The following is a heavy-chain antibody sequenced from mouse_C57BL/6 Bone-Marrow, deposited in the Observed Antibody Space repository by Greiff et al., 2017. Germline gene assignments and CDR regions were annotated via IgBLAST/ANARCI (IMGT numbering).Heavy chain of an antibody. Sequence: EVQLVESEGGLVQPGSSMKLSCTASGFTFSDYYMAWVRQVPEKGLEWVANINYDGSSTYYLDSLKSRFIISRDNAKNILYLQMSSLKSEDTATYYCARDNYSKGDYAMDYWGQGTSVTVSS. J-gene: IGHJ4*01. CDR2: INYDGSST. CDR3: ARDNYSKGDYAMDY. V-gene: IGHV5-16*01. D-gene: IGHD2-5*01. CDR1: GFTFSDYY.